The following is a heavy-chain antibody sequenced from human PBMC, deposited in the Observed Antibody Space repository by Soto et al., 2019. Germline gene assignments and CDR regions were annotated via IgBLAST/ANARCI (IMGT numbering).Heavy chain of an antibody. CDR3: ARGGRSWYSVHYYGLDV. CDR1: GCGATNHY. CDR2: IYSGGMT. J-gene: IGHJ6*02. V-gene: IGHV3-53*01. Sequence: GGAVRLSCGVYGCGATNHYMNWVRQAPGKGLDWVSIIYSGGMTYYADYVRGRFTISRDNSTNTLYLQMNSLRVEDKAVYYCARGGRSWYSVHYYGLDVCGQGTSVTVS. D-gene: IGHD6-13*01.